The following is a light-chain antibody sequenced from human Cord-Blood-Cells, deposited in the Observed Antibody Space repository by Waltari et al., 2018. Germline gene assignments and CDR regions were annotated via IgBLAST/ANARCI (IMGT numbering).Light chain of an antibody. Sequence: EIVLTQSPATLSLSPGERGNLSCRASQSVSSYLAWYQQKPGQAPRLLIYDASNRATGIPARFSGSGSGTDFTLTISSLEPEDFAVYYCQQRSNWPPLTFGGGTKVEIK. CDR1: QSVSSY. V-gene: IGKV3-11*01. CDR3: QQRSNWPPLT. CDR2: DAS. J-gene: IGKJ4*01.